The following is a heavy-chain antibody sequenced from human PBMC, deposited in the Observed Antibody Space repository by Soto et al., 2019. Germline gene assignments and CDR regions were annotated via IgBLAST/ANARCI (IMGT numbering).Heavy chain of an antibody. CDR3: AKSGAGELYYFDY. CDR2: ISYDGSNK. J-gene: IGHJ4*02. D-gene: IGHD3-16*01. V-gene: IGHV3-30*18. Sequence: QVQLVESGGGVVQPGRSLRLSCAASGFTFSSYGMHWVRQAPGKGLEWVAVISYDGSNKYYADSVKGRFTISRDNSKNTLYLQMNSMRAEDTAVYYCAKSGAGELYYFDYWGQGTLVTVSS. CDR1: GFTFSSYG.